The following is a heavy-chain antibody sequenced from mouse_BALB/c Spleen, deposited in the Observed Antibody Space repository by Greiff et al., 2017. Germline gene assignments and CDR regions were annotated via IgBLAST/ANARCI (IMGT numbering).Heavy chain of an antibody. V-gene: IGHV14-3*02. D-gene: IGHD1-2*01. CDR1: GFNIKDTY. Sequence: DVLLVESGAELVKPGASVKLSCTASGFNIKDTYMHWVKQRPEQGLEWIGRIGPANGNTKYDPKFQGKATITADTSSNTAYLQLSSLTSEDAAVYYCARTTATGFAYWGQGTLVTVSA. J-gene: IGHJ3*01. CDR3: ARTTATGFAY. CDR2: IGPANGNT.